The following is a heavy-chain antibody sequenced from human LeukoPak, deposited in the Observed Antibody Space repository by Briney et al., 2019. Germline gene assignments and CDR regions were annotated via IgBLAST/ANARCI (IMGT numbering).Heavy chain of an antibody. Sequence: ASVKVSCKASGYTFTSYDINWVRQATGQGLEWMGWMNPNSGNTGYAQKFQGRVTMTRNTSISTAYMELSSLRSEDTAVYYCARGFNRYSSSWYPNWFDPWGQGTLVTVSS. J-gene: IGHJ5*02. CDR1: GYTFTSYD. CDR3: ARGFNRYSSSWYPNWFDP. CDR2: MNPNSGNT. V-gene: IGHV1-8*01. D-gene: IGHD6-13*01.